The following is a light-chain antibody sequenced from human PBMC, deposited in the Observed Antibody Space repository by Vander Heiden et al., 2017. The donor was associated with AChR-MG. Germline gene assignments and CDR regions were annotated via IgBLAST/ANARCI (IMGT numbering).Light chain of an antibody. J-gene: IGLJ1*01. CDR2: DVS. CDR3: SSYTSSSTYV. Sequence: QSALTQPASVSGPPGQSTTTACTGTSSDVGGYNYVSWYQQHPGKAPKLMIYDVSNRPSGVSNRFSGSKSGNTASLTISGLQAEDEADYYCSSYTSSSTYVFGTGTKVTVL. V-gene: IGLV2-14*01. CDR1: SSDVGGYNY.